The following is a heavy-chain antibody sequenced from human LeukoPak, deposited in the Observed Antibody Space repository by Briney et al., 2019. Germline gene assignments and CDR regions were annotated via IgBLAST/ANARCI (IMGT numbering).Heavy chain of an antibody. D-gene: IGHD3-16*01. Sequence: GGSLRLSCAASGLTFSDYFMSWIRQAPGKGLEWVASINHNGNVNYYVDSVKGRFTISRDNAKNPLYLQMSNLRAEDTAVYFCARGGGLDVWGQGATVTVSS. CDR2: INHNGNVN. CDR3: ARGGGLDV. V-gene: IGHV3-7*03. CDR1: GLTFSDYF. J-gene: IGHJ6*02.